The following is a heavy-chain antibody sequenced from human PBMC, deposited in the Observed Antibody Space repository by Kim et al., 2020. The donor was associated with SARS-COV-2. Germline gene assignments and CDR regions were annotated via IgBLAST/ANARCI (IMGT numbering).Heavy chain of an antibody. CDR1: GFTFSSYA. Sequence: GGSLRLSCAASGFTFSSYAMSWVRQAPGKGLEWVSAISGSGGSTYYADSVKGRFTISRDNSKNTLYLQMNSLRAEDTAVYYCAKDPNLGVVSGSYYAWGQGTLVTVSS. J-gene: IGHJ4*02. CDR2: ISGSGGST. CDR3: AKDPNLGVVSGSYYA. D-gene: IGHD1-26*01. V-gene: IGHV3-23*01.